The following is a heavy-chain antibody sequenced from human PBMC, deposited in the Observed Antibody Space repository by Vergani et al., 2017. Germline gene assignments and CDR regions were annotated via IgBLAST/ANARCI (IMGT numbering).Heavy chain of an antibody. Sequence: EVQLVESGGGLVQPGGSLRLSCVASGFTFRPYTMNWVRQGPGKGLEWLSYISSSSAAINYADSVKGRFTISRDNAKNSLYLQMNSLRAEDTAVYYCAKEREDSNYGFDYWGQGTLVTVSS. CDR3: AKEREDSNYGFDY. CDR2: ISSSSAAI. J-gene: IGHJ4*02. D-gene: IGHD4-11*01. CDR1: GFTFRPYT. V-gene: IGHV3-48*01.